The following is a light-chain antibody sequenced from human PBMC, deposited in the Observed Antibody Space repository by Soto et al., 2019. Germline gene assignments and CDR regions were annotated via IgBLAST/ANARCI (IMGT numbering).Light chain of an antibody. CDR1: QSVSNSY. CDR3: HQYGSSPYT. J-gene: IGKJ2*01. V-gene: IGKV3-20*01. CDR2: GVS. Sequence: EIVLTQSPGTLSLSPGERATLSCRASQSVSNSYLAWYQQKPGQAPRLLIYGVSSRATGIPDRFSGSGSGIYFTLTNSRLEPEDFAVYYCHQYGSSPYTFGQGTKLEI.